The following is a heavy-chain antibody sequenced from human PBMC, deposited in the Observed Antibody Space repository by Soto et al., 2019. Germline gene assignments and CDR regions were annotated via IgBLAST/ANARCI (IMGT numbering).Heavy chain of an antibody. J-gene: IGHJ4*02. CDR2: ISGSGGST. CDR3: AKSLQPSVAVVATGGPDY. Sequence: GGSLRLSCAASGFTFSSYWMHWVRQAPGKGLEWVSAISGSGGSTYYADSVKGRFTISRDNSKNTLYLQMNSLRAEDTAVYYCAKSLQPSVAVVATGGPDYWGQGTLVTVSS. CDR1: GFTFSSYW. D-gene: IGHD3-22*01. V-gene: IGHV3-23*01.